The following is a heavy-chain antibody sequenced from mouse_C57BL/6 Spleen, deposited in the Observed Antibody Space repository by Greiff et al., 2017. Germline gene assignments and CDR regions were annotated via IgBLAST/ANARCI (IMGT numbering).Heavy chain of an antibody. J-gene: IGHJ2*01. D-gene: IGHD1-1*01. CDR2: ISDGGSYT. V-gene: IGHV5-4*01. CDR3: ARERYYYGSSPLDY. Sequence: EVKLVESGGGLVKPGGSLKLSCAASGFTFSSYAMSWVRQTPEKRLEWVATISDGGSYTSYPDNVQGRFTISRDNAKNNLYPQMSHLKSEDTAMYYCARERYYYGSSPLDYWGQGTTLTVSS. CDR1: GFTFSSYA.